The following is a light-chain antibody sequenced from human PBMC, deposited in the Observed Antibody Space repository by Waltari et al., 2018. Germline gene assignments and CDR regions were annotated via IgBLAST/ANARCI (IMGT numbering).Light chain of an antibody. Sequence: EIVLTQSPGTLSLSPGERATLSGRASQSVSSSYLAWYQQKPGQAPRLLIYGASSRATGIPDRFSGSGSGTDFTLTISRLEPEDFAVYYCQQYGSSPPGFGQGTRLEIK. J-gene: IGKJ5*01. CDR3: QQYGSSPPG. CDR1: QSVSSSY. V-gene: IGKV3-20*01. CDR2: GAS.